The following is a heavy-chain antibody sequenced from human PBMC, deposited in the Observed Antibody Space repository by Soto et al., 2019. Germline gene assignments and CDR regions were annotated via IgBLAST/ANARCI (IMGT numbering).Heavy chain of an antibody. CDR2: IYYSGIT. J-gene: IGHJ4*02. V-gene: IGHV4-59*01. CDR3: ARVYGDYYFDY. D-gene: IGHD4-17*01. Sequence: PSETLSLTCTVSGGSISCYYWSWIRQPPGKGLEWIGYIYYSGITNYNPSLKSRVTISVDTSKNQFSLKLTSVTAADTAVYYCARVYGDYYFDYWGQGTLVTVS. CDR1: GGSISCYY.